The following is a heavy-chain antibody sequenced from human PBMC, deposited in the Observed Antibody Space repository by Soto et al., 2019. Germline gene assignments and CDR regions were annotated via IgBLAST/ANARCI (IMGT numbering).Heavy chain of an antibody. CDR3: ARVTSPYYYGSAGMVDY. D-gene: IGHD3-10*01. CDR2: IYYSGST. V-gene: IGHV4-31*03. J-gene: IGHJ4*02. Sequence: QVQLQESGPGLVKPSQTLSLTCTVSGGSISSGGYYWSWIRQHPGKGLEWIGYIYYSGSTYYNPSLKSRVTISVDTSKNQFSLKLTSVTVADTAVYYCARVTSPYYYGSAGMVDYWGQGTLVTVSS. CDR1: GGSISSGGYY.